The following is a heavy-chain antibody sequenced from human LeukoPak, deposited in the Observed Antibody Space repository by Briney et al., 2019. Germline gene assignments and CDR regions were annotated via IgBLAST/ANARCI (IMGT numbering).Heavy chain of an antibody. V-gene: IGHV3-23*01. D-gene: IGHD4-23*01. Sequence: PGGSLRLSREGSGFSVNGYAMSWVRQAPGKGLEWVSGISSGTGETAHADSVKGRFTIYRDNSKNTLYLQMDSLRADDTAVYYCARSPQGQRWDLAYWGQGTLVTVSS. J-gene: IGHJ4*02. CDR3: ARSPQGQRWDLAY. CDR2: ISSGTGET. CDR1: GFSVNGYA.